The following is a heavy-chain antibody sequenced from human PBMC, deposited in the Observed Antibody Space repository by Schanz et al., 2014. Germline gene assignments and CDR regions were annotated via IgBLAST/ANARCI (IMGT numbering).Heavy chain of an antibody. J-gene: IGHJ5*01. D-gene: IGHD3-10*01. CDR1: GFTFSTYG. Sequence: VQLVESGGVVAQPGGSLRLSCAASGFTFSTYGMHWVRQAPGKGLEWVAFIRDDGTYQNYADSIKGRFTVSRDDAKNSLYLQMNSLTDEDTAVYYCARGEFGRLFPTWFDPWGQGTLVTVSS. V-gene: IGHV3-30*02. CDR3: ARGEFGRLFPTWFDP. CDR2: IRDDGTYQ.